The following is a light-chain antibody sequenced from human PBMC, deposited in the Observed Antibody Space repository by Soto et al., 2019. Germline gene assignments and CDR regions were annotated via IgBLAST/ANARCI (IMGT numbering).Light chain of an antibody. V-gene: IGKV3-15*01. Sequence: EIVMTQSPATLSVSPGERATLSCRASQSVISNLAWYHQKPGQAPRLLIYGASTRATGIPARFSGSGSGTDFTLTISSLQSEDFAVYYCQQYNNWPRTFGQGTKVDIK. CDR2: GAS. CDR3: QQYNNWPRT. J-gene: IGKJ1*01. CDR1: QSVISN.